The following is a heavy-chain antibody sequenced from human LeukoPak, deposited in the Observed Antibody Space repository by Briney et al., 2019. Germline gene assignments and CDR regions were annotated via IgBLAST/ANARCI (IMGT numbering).Heavy chain of an antibody. V-gene: IGHV4-39*01. CDR3: ARAESSNWDAKYFFDY. D-gene: IGHD4-11*01. CDR2: IYYSGST. CDR1: GGSISSSSYY. J-gene: IGHJ4*02. Sequence: PSETLSLTCTVSGGSISSSSYYWGWIRQPPGKGLEWIVSIYYSGSTYYNPSLKSRVTISVDTSKNQFSLKLSSVTAADTAVYYCARAESSNWDAKYFFDYWGQGTLVTVSS.